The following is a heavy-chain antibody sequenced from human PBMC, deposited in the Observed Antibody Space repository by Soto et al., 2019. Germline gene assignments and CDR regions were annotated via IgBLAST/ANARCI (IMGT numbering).Heavy chain of an antibody. CDR1: GGSITTGGYY. CDR2: RYYSEST. J-gene: IGHJ4*02. V-gene: IGHV4-31*03. Sequence: SETLSLTCTVPGGSITTGGYYWSWIRQLPGKGLEWIGHRYYSESTYYNPSLKSRVSISLDTSKNQFSLKLSFVTAADTAMYYFARTKCSGGSSYSWSFDYWGKGTRSPS. CDR3: ARTKCSGGSSYSWSFDY. D-gene: IGHD2-15*01.